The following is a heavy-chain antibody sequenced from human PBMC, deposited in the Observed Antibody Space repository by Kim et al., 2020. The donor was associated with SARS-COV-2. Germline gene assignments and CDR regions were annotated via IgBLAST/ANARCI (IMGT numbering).Heavy chain of an antibody. V-gene: IGHV4-30-2*01. CDR3: ARDSYIKVRGIGQDDA. CDR1: GGSISTGDYS. Sequence: SETLSLTCAVSGGSISTGDYSWNWIRQPPGKGLEWIAKIYYSGATSYNPSLKSRVTISIDGSNNQFSLNLKSVTAADTALYYCARDSYIKVRGIGQDDA. J-gene: IGHJ3*01. D-gene: IGHD3-10*01. CDR2: IYYSGAT.